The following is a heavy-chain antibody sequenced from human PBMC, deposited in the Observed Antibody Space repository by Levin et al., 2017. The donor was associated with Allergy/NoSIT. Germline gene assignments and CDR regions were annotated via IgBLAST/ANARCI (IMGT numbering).Heavy chain of an antibody. CDR2: ISPYNGDT. CDR3: AREMAETAADTFDI. CDR1: GYSFSNFG. Sequence: ASVKVSCKASGYSFSNFGLSWVRQAPGQGLEWMGWISPYNGDTKYAQNLQGRVTMTADTSTSTAYMELRSLRSDHTAVYYCAREMAETAADTFDIWGQGTKVTVSS. J-gene: IGHJ3*02. D-gene: IGHD2-8*01. V-gene: IGHV1-18*01.